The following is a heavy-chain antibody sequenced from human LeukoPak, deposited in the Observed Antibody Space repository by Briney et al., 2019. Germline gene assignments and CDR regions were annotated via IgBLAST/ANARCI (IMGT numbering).Heavy chain of an antibody. V-gene: IGHV4-59*08. CDR3: ARHAKNMDISALDF. Sequence: SETLSLTCTVSGGSIRNYYWSWIRQPPGKGLEWIGFIYYSGSTIYNPSLKSRVTISVDTSKNQFSLKLSSVTAADTAVYYCARHAKNMDISALDFWGQGTLVSVSS. J-gene: IGHJ4*02. CDR1: GGSIRNYY. CDR2: IYYSGST. D-gene: IGHD3-10*01.